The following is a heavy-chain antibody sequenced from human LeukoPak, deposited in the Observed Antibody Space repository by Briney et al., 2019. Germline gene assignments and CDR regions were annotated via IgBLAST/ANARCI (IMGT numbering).Heavy chain of an antibody. V-gene: IGHV3-23*01. CDR1: GFTFSSYA. D-gene: IGHD3-10*01. CDR3: AKDDYGSGSYGMDV. J-gene: IGHJ6*02. CDR2: ISGSGGST. Sequence: GGSLRLSCAASGFTFSSYAMSWVRQAPGKGLEWVSAISGSGGSTYYADSVKGRFTISRDNSKNTLYLQMNSLRAEDTAVYYCAKDDYGSGSYGMDVWGQGTTVSVSS.